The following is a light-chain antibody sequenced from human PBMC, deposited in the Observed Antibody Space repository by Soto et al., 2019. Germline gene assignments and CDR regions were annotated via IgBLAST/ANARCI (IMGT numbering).Light chain of an antibody. CDR3: QHRYNWPLT. Sequence: IVLTQSPATLSVSPGETATLSCRASENFNTYLAWYHQKPGQAPKLLIYDASNRATGIPARFSASGSGTDFTLSLSSLEPEDFAVYYCQHRYNWPLTFGGGNKVEIK. CDR1: ENFNTY. J-gene: IGKJ4*01. CDR2: DAS. V-gene: IGKV3-11*01.